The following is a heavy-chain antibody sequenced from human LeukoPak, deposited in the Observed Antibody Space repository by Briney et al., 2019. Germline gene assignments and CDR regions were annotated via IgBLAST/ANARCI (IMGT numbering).Heavy chain of an antibody. D-gene: IGHD2-2*03. Sequence: SQTLSLTCAVSGGSISSGGYSWSWIRQPPGKGLEWIGYIYHSGSTYYNPSLKSRVTISVDRSKNQFSLKLSSVTAADTAVYYCARKQLDNWFDPWGQGTLVTVSS. V-gene: IGHV4-30-2*01. J-gene: IGHJ5*02. CDR3: ARKQLDNWFDP. CDR1: GGSISSGGYS. CDR2: IYHSGST.